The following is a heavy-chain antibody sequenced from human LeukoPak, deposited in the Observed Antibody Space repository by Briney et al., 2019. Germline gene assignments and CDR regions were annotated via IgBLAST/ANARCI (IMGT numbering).Heavy chain of an antibody. V-gene: IGHV3-30*18. CDR3: AKVMERYSSSWYWGVIDY. Sequence: GRSLRLSCAASGFTFSSYGMHWVRQAPGKGLEWVAVISYDGSNKYYADSVKGRFTIPRDNSKNTLYLQMNSLRAEDTAVYYCAKVMERYSSSWYWGVIDYWGQGTLVTVSS. D-gene: IGHD6-13*01. J-gene: IGHJ4*02. CDR1: GFTFSSYG. CDR2: ISYDGSNK.